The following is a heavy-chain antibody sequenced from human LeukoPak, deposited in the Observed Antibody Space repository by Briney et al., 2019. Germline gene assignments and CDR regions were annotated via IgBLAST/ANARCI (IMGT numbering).Heavy chain of an antibody. CDR1: GGSISSGDYY. CDR3: AREAAGDYFYY. V-gene: IGHV4-30-4*01. J-gene: IGHJ4*02. Sequence: SETLSLTCTVSGGSISSGDYYWSWIRQPPGKGLEWIGYIYYSGSTYYNPSLKSRVTISVDTSKNQFSLKLSSVTAADTAVYYCAREAAGDYFYYWGQGTLVTVSS. D-gene: IGHD6-13*01. CDR2: IYYSGST.